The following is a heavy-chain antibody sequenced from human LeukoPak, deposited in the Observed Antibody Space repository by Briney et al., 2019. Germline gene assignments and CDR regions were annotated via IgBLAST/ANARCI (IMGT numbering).Heavy chain of an antibody. D-gene: IGHD2-2*01. CDR3: ARPAPRDHYYYYYMDV. Sequence: PGGSLRLSCAASGFTFSSYSMNWVRQAPGKGLEWVSSISSSSSYIYYADSVKGRFTISRDNAKNSLYLQMNSLRAEDTAVYYCARPAPRDHYYYYYMDVWGKGTTVTVSS. J-gene: IGHJ6*03. CDR2: ISSSSSYI. CDR1: GFTFSSYS. V-gene: IGHV3-21*01.